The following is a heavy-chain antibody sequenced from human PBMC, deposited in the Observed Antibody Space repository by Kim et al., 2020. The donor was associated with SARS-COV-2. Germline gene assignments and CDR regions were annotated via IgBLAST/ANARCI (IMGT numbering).Heavy chain of an antibody. CDR1: GGSFSGYY. CDR2: INHSGST. D-gene: IGHD1-7*01. Sequence: SETLSLTCAVYGGSFSGYYWSWIRQPPGKGLEWIGEINHSGSTNYNPSLKSRVTISVDTSKNQFSLKLSSVTAADTAVYYCASSGGITGTTNYDYGMDVSGQATTVAV. J-gene: IGHJ6*02. CDR3: ASSGGITGTTNYDYGMDV. V-gene: IGHV4-34*01.